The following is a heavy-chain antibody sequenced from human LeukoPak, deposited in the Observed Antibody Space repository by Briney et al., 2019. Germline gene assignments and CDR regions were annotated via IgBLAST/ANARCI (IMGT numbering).Heavy chain of an antibody. D-gene: IGHD2-2*01. CDR1: GGSISSGGYY. CDR3: ARSSKEDIVVHAYYYYYYMDV. CDR2: IYHSGST. V-gene: IGHV4-30-2*01. J-gene: IGHJ6*03. Sequence: SETLSLTCTVSGGSISSGGYYWSWIRQPPGKGLEWIGYIYHSGSTYYNPSLKSRVTISVDRSKNQFSLKLSSVTAADTAVYYCARSSKEDIVVHAYYYYYYMDVWGIGTTVIVSS.